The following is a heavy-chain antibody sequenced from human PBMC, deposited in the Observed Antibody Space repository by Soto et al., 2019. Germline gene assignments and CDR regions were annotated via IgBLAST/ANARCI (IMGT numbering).Heavy chain of an antibody. CDR3: ATVTGT. J-gene: IGHJ4*02. CDR1: GCTIGSGGYS. V-gene: IGHV4-30-2*01. D-gene: IGHD4-17*01. CDR2: IYHSGSP. Sequence: TLCLTCAVSGCTIGSGGYSWSWLVQPPGKGLEWIGYIYHSGSPYYNPSLKSRVTISVDRSKNQFSLKLSSVTAADTAVYSWATVTGTWGEETVVPVSS.